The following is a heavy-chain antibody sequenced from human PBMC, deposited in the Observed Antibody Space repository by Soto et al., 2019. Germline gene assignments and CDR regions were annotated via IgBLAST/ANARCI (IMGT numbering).Heavy chain of an antibody. CDR3: ARDIGGRTDSSGYYESGY. D-gene: IGHD3-22*01. J-gene: IGHJ4*02. Sequence: QVQLQESGPGLVKPSGTLSLTCAVSGGSISSSNWWSWVHQPPGKGLEWIGEIYHSGSTNYNPSLKSRVTISVDKSKNQFSLKLSSVTAADTAVYYCARDIGGRTDSSGYYESGYWGQGTLVTVSS. CDR1: GGSISSSNW. V-gene: IGHV4-4*02. CDR2: IYHSGST.